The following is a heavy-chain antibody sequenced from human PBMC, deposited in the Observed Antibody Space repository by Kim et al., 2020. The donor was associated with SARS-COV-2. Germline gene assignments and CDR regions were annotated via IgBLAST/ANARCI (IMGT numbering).Heavy chain of an antibody. Sequence: KTTYSPKCQGRFTITRDTSANTAYMGLSSLTSEDTAVYYCARDMNPTVYDYWGQGTLVTVSS. V-gene: IGHV1-3*01. CDR3: ARDMNPTVYDY. CDR2: KT. J-gene: IGHJ4*02. D-gene: IGHD4-4*01.